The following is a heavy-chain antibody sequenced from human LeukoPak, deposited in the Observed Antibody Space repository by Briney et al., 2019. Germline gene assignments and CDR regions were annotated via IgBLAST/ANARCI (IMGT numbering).Heavy chain of an antibody. Sequence: ASVKVSCKASGGTFSSYAISWVRQAPGQGLEWMGGIIPIFGTANYAQKFQGRVTITADESTSTAYMELSSLRSEVTAVYYCARDRIGTGYPFDYWGQGTLVTVSS. J-gene: IGHJ4*02. CDR2: IIPIFGTA. V-gene: IGHV1-69*13. CDR3: ARDRIGTGYPFDY. CDR1: GGTFSSYA. D-gene: IGHD3/OR15-3a*01.